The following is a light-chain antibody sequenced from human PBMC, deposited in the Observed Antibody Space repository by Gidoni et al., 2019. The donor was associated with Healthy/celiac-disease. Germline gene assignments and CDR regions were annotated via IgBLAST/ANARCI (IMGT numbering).Light chain of an antibody. Sequence: DIVMSHSPLSLRVTPGEPASISCRSSQSLLHSNGYTYLDWYLPKPGQSPQLLIYLGSNRASGVPDRFSGSGSGTDFTLKISRVEAEDVGVYYCMQALQTPLTFXGXTKVEIK. CDR1: QSLLHSNGYTY. V-gene: IGKV2-28*01. CDR2: LGS. CDR3: MQALQTPLT. J-gene: IGKJ4*01.